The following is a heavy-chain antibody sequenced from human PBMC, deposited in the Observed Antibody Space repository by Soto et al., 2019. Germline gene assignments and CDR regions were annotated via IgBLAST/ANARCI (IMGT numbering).Heavy chain of an antibody. V-gene: IGHV3-9*01. CDR3: AKDKDSSGWSAFDI. Sequence: EVQLVESGGGLVQPGRSLRLSCAASGFTFNDYAMHWVRQAPRRGLEWVAGITWNAYSIAYADSVKGRFTISRDNAKSSLHLQMNNLRPDDTALYYCAKDKDSSGWSAFDIWGLGTRVTVSS. CDR2: ITWNAYSI. D-gene: IGHD6-19*01. J-gene: IGHJ3*02. CDR1: GFTFNDYA.